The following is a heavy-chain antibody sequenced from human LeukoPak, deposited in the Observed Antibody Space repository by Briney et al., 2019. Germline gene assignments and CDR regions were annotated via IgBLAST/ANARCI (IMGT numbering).Heavy chain of an antibody. Sequence: GGSLRLSCAASGFTFSSYNMDWVRQAPGKGLEWVSYISSSSSIIYYADSVEGRFTISRDNAKNSLYLQMSSLRDEDTAVYYCARDPWGVMLDFDYWGQGTLVTVSS. V-gene: IGHV3-48*02. D-gene: IGHD3-16*01. J-gene: IGHJ4*02. CDR3: ARDPWGVMLDFDY. CDR2: ISSSSSII. CDR1: GFTFSSYN.